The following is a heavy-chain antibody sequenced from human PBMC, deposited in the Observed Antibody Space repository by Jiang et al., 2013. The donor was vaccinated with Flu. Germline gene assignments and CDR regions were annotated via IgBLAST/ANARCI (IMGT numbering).Heavy chain of an antibody. Sequence: GPGLVKPSETLSLTCTVSGGSISSYYWSWIRQPPGKGLEWIGYIYYSGSTNYNPSLKSRVTISVDTSKNQFSLKLSSVTAADTAVYYCARVKVLEDYYYYGMDVWGQGATVTVSS. CDR3: ARVKVLEDYYYYGMDV. D-gene: IGHD5-24*01. V-gene: IGHV4-59*01. J-gene: IGHJ6*02. CDR1: GGSISSYY. CDR2: IYYSGST.